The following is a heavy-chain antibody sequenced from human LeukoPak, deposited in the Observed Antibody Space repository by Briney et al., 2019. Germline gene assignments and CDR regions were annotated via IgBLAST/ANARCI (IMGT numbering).Heavy chain of an antibody. CDR1: GFTFSSYG. J-gene: IGHJ4*02. CDR3: AKGRRWLQSHFDY. V-gene: IGHV3-30*18. D-gene: IGHD5-24*01. Sequence: GGSLRLSCAASGFTFSSYGMLWVRQAPGKGLEWVAVISYDGSNKYYADSVKGRFTICRDNSKNTLYLQMNSLRAEDTAVYYCAKGRRWLQSHFDYWGQGTLVTVSS. CDR2: ISYDGSNK.